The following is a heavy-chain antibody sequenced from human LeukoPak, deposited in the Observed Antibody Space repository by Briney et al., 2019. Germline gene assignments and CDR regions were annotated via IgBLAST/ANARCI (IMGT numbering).Heavy chain of an antibody. Sequence: PSETLSLTCSVSGDSIGTYYWTWIRQPPGKGLEWIGYIYYTGSTNYSPSLKSRASISVDTSKNQVSLKMTSVTAADTAVYYCARPSIPSAAASALDIWGQGTMVTVSS. CDR3: ARPSIPSAAASALDI. CDR1: GDSIGTYY. CDR2: IYYTGST. V-gene: IGHV4-59*08. D-gene: IGHD2-2*01. J-gene: IGHJ3*02.